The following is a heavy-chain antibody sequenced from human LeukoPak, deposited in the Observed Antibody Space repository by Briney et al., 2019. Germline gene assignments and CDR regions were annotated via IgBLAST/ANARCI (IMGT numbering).Heavy chain of an antibody. CDR1: EVTFNSYG. CDR3: AKMDSNYVFL. Sequence: PGGSLRLSCIASEVTFNSYGMHWVRQAPGKGLEWVAVIWYGGSNKYYADSVKGRFTISRDNSKNTLYLQMNSLRAEDTAVYYCAKMDSNYVFLWGQGTLVTVSS. D-gene: IGHD4-11*01. V-gene: IGHV3-33*08. CDR2: IWYGGSNK. J-gene: IGHJ4*02.